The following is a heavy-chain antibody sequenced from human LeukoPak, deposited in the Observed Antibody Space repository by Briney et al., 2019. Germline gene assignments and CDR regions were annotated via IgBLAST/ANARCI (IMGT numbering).Heavy chain of an antibody. D-gene: IGHD6-19*01. CDR1: GGTFSSYA. J-gene: IGHJ4*02. CDR2: IIPIFGTA. V-gene: IGHV1-69*05. Sequence: ASVKVSCKASGGTFSSYAISWVRQAPGQGLEWMGGIIPIFGTANYAQKFQGRVTMTTDTSTSTAYMELRSLRSDDTAVYYCARSVAGHFDYWGQGTLVTVSS. CDR3: ARSVAGHFDY.